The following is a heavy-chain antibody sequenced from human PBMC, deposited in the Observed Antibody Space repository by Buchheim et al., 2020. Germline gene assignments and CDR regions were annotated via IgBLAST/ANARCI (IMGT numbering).Heavy chain of an antibody. CDR2: INGRADRT. Sequence: EVQVLESGGGLVQAGGSLRLSCAASGFTFSNYGMSWVRQAPGKGLEWVSAINGRADRTYYADSVKGRFNISRDNSKNTLYLQLNSLRADDAAVYYCAKGHDSSGYYVWFLDFWGQGTL. CDR3: AKGHDSSGYYVWFLDF. V-gene: IGHV3-23*01. CDR1: GFTFSNYG. J-gene: IGHJ4*02. D-gene: IGHD3-22*01.